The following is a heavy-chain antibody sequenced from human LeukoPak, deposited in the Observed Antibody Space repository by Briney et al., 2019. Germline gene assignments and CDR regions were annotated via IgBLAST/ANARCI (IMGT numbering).Heavy chain of an antibody. J-gene: IGHJ4*02. CDR2: ISSSSSYI. Sequence: GGSLRLSCAASGFTFSSYSMNWVRQAPGKGLEWVSSISSSSSYIYYADSVKGRSTISRDNAKNSLYLQMNSLRAEDTAVYYCARDPLSLWGYWGQGTLVTVSS. D-gene: IGHD7-27*01. V-gene: IGHV3-21*01. CDR3: ARDPLSLWGY. CDR1: GFTFSSYS.